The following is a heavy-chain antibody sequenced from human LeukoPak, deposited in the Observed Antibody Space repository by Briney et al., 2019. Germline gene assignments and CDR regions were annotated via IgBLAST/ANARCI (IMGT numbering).Heavy chain of an antibody. CDR3: AKGTTIFGVVTPDFDY. CDR2: ISYDGSNK. V-gene: IGHV3-30*18. J-gene: IGHJ4*02. D-gene: IGHD3-3*01. Sequence: GGSLRLSCAASGFTFSSYGMHWVRQAPGKGLEWVAVISYDGSNKYYADSVKGRFTISRDNSKNTLYLQMNSLRAEDTALYYCAKGTTIFGVVTPDFDYWGQGTLVTVSS. CDR1: GFTFSSYG.